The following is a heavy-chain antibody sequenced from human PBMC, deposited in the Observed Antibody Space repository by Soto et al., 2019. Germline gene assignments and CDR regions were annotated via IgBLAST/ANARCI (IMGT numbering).Heavy chain of an antibody. CDR2: IYYSGST. CDR1: GGSISSYY. CDR3: ARGPRSLIAVAGTSWFDP. V-gene: IGHV4-59*01. J-gene: IGHJ5*02. D-gene: IGHD6-19*01. Sequence: PSETLSLTCTVSGGSISSYYWSWIRQPPGKGLEWIGYIYYSGSTNYNPSLKSRVTISVDTSKNQFSLKLSSVTAADTAVYYCARGPRSLIAVAGTSWFDPWGQGTLVTVSS.